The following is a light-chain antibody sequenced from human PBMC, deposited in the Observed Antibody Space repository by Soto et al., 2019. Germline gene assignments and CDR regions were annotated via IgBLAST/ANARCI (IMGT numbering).Light chain of an antibody. V-gene: IGLV2-8*01. Sequence: QSALTQPPSASGSPGQSVTISCTGTKNDIGVYDCVSWYQHHPGKAPRLIIYEVVQRPSGVPDRFSGSKSGNTASLTVSGLQAADEGDYFCKSYAGSNTYVFGSGTKLTVL. CDR3: KSYAGSNTYV. CDR1: KNDIGVYDC. CDR2: EVV. J-gene: IGLJ6*01.